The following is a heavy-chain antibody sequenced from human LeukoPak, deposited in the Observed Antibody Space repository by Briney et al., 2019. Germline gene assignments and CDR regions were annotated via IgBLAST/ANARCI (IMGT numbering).Heavy chain of an antibody. D-gene: IGHD3-10*01. CDR3: ASFVTMVRGVIWD. J-gene: IGHJ4*02. CDR1: GFTFSSYW. V-gene: IGHV3-74*01. CDR2: INSGGGCT. Sequence: GGSLRLSCATSGFTFSSYWMHWVRQAPGKGLVWVSRINSGGGCTSYADSGKGRFTLSRDNAKNTLDLQMNSLRAEDTAVYYCASFVTMVRGVIWDWGQGTLVTVSS.